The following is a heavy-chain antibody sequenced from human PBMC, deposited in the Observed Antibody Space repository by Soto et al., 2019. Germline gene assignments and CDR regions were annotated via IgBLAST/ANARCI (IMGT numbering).Heavy chain of an antibody. Sequence: SETLSLTCTVSGGSITSRTYYWNWIRQLPGKGLECIGYIFYTGSTYYNPSLKSRLTISIDTSKNQFSLKLNSVTAADTAVYYCXREGRHSGGMRDNWFDPWGPGTLVTVSS. CDR3: XREGRHSGGMRDNWFDP. J-gene: IGHJ5*02. CDR2: IFYTGST. V-gene: IGHV4-31*03. CDR1: GGSITSRTYY. D-gene: IGHD3-10*01.